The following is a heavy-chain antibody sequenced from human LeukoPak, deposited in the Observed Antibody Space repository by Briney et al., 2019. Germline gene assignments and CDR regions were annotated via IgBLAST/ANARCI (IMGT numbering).Heavy chain of an antibody. CDR3: ARDQDVVPVPGVLQYDAFDI. CDR1: GFTFSSYA. V-gene: IGHV3-30-3*01. J-gene: IGHJ3*02. Sequence: QPGRSLRLSCAASGFTFSSYAMHWVRQAPGKGLEWVAVISYDGSNKYYADSVKGRFTISRDNSKDTLYLQMNTLRAEDTALYYCARDQDVVPVPGVLQYDAFDIWGQGTMVTVSS. CDR2: ISYDGSNK. D-gene: IGHD2-2*01.